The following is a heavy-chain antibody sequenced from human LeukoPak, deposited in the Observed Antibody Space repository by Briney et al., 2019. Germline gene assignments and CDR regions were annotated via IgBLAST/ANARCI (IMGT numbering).Heavy chain of an antibody. D-gene: IGHD2-2*01. CDR3: ARDSIVVVPWDAFDI. CDR2: IYYSGST. Sequence: PSETLSLTCTVSGGSISSYYWSWIRQPPGKGLEWIGYIYYSGSTNYNPSLKSRVTISVDTSKNQFSLKLSSVTAADTAVYYCARDSIVVVPWDAFDIWGQGTMVTVSS. V-gene: IGHV4-59*12. CDR1: GGSISSYY. J-gene: IGHJ3*02.